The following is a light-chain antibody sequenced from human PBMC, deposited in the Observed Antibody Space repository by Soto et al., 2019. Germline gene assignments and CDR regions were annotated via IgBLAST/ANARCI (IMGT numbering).Light chain of an antibody. CDR1: GSNIGAGYD. Sequence: QAVVTQPPSVSGAPGQRVTISCTGSGSNIGAGYDVHWYQHLPGTAPKLLIYSNRNRPSGVPDRFSGSKSGTSASLAITGLQAEDEADYYCQSYDRSLSGYVFGTGTKLTVL. J-gene: IGLJ1*01. CDR2: SNR. CDR3: QSYDRSLSGYV. V-gene: IGLV1-40*01.